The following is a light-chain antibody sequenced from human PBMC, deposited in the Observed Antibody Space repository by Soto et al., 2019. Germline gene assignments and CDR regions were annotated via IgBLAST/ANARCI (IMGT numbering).Light chain of an antibody. Sequence: ETVMTQSPVILSVSPGDTDTLSCRASQTVTINLAWYQQKPGQAPRLLIYGASNRATGVPARFSGSGSVTDFTLAISSLQSEDFAIYYCQQYNDWPQTFGQGTRVEIK. J-gene: IGKJ1*01. V-gene: IGKV3-15*01. CDR1: QTVTIN. CDR2: GAS. CDR3: QQYNDWPQT.